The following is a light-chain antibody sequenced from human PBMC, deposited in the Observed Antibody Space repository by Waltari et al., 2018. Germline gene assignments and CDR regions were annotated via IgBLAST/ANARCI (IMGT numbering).Light chain of an antibody. J-gene: IGLJ2*01. CDR1: SSDISDHNF. CDR3: SAYISRSISYVI. V-gene: IGLV2-14*03. CDR2: YVT. Sequence: QPALTQPASMSGSPGQSVTISCTGTSSDISDHNFVSWYQQHPGKGPKLIIYYVTNRASGVSNRFSGSKSGNRASLTISGLQAEDEADYYCSAYISRSISYVIFGGGTKLTVL.